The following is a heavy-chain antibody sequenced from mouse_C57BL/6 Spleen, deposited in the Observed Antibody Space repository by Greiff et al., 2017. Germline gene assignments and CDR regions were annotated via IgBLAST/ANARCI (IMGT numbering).Heavy chain of an antibody. Sequence: QVQLQQPGAELVKPGASVKMSCKASGYTFTSYWITWVKQRPGQGLEWIGDIYPGSGSTNYNEKFKSKATLTVDTSSSTAYMQLSSLTSEDSAVYYCASSFYYYGSSSIAYWGKGTLVTVSA. CDR3: ASSFYYYGSSSIAY. D-gene: IGHD1-1*01. CDR1: GYTFTSYW. V-gene: IGHV1-55*01. CDR2: IYPGSGST. J-gene: IGHJ3*01.